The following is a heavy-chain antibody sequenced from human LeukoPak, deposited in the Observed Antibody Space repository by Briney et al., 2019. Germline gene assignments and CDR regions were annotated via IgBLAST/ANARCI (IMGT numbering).Heavy chain of an antibody. Sequence: GGSLRLSCAASGFTSSNSWMNWVRQAPGKGLVWVSRINTDGSITSYADSVKGRFTISRDNAKNTLYLQMNSLRAEDTAVYYCARAEGYCGSDCYSPFGDWGQGTLVTVSS. CDR2: INTDGSIT. CDR1: GFTSSNSW. CDR3: ARAEGYCGSDCYSPFGD. J-gene: IGHJ4*02. V-gene: IGHV3-74*01. D-gene: IGHD2-21*02.